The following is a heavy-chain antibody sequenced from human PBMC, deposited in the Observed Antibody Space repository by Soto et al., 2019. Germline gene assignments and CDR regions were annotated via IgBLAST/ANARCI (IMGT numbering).Heavy chain of an antibody. V-gene: IGHV3-11*06. CDR2: IVSGGDYT. Sequence: PGGSLRLSCAASGFTFSDYYMSWIRQAPGKGLEWVSYIVSGGDYTNYADSVQGRFTISRDNAKNSLYLEMNSLRAEDTAVYYCARLRASTWYLGGYLDYWGLGTLVTVSS. J-gene: IGHJ4*02. CDR3: ARLRASTWYLGGYLDY. D-gene: IGHD6-13*01. CDR1: GFTFSDYY.